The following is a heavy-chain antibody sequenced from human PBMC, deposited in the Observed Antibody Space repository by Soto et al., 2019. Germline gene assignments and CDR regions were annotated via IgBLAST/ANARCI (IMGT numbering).Heavy chain of an antibody. Sequence: ASVKVSCKASGYTFTGHYMHWVRQAPGQGLEWMGWINPNSGGTNYAQKFQGRVTMTRDTSISTAYMELSRLRSDDTAVYYCARDLQVTTRYYYGMDVWGQGTTVTVSS. CDR2: INPNSGGT. D-gene: IGHD4-4*01. V-gene: IGHV1-2*02. CDR3: ARDLQVTTRYYYGMDV. J-gene: IGHJ6*02. CDR1: GYTFTGHY.